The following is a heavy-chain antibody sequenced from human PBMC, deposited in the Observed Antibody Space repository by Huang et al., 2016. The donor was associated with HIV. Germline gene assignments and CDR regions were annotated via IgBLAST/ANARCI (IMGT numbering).Heavy chain of an antibody. V-gene: IGHV4-34*01. J-gene: IGHJ4*02. Sequence: QVQLRQWGAGLVKPSETLSLTCAVYGGSFSGYYWTWIRQSPGKGLEWIGEINHIGKTNYQPSLKSRVTISKETAKNQFSLQLTSVSAADTGVYFCAREKAADSAWYGVYYFDYWGEGALVTVTS. CDR2: INHIGKT. D-gene: IGHD6-19*01. CDR3: AREKAADSAWYGVYYFDY. CDR1: GGSFSGYY.